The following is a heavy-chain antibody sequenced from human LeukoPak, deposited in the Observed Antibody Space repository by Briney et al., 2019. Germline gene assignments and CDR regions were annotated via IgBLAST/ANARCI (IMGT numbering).Heavy chain of an antibody. Sequence: SPSETLSLTCAVYGGSFSGYYWSWIRQPPGKGLEWIGEINHSGSTNYNPSLKSRVTISVDTSKNQFSLKLSSVTAADTAVYYCARSEGYSNYFDYWGQGTLVTVSS. V-gene: IGHV4-34*01. CDR2: INHSGST. CDR3: ARSEGYSNYFDY. CDR1: GGSFSGYY. D-gene: IGHD4-4*01. J-gene: IGHJ4*02.